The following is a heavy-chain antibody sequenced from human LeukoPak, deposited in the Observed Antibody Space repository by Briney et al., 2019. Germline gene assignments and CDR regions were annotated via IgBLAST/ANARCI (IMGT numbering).Heavy chain of an antibody. V-gene: IGHV1-2*02. Sequence: ASVKVSCKASGYTFTGYYMHWVRQAPGQGLGWMGWINPNSGGTNYAQKFQGRVTMTRDTSISTAYMELSRLRSDDTAVYYCARDSGSYYPLAYYYYGMDVWGQGTTVTVSS. CDR2: INPNSGGT. CDR3: ARDSGSYYPLAYYYYGMDV. CDR1: GYTFTGYY. D-gene: IGHD1-26*01. J-gene: IGHJ6*02.